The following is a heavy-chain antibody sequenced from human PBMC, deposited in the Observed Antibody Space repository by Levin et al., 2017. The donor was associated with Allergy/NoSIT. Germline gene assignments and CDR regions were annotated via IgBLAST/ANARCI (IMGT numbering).Heavy chain of an antibody. CDR2: ISSSSSYI. D-gene: IGHD3-16*02. CDR3: AREGVYDYIWGSYRPHDAFDI. Sequence: GGSLRLSCAASGFTFSSYSMNWVRQAPGKGLEWVSSISSSSSYIYYADSVKGRFTISRDNAKNSLYLQMNSLRAEDTAVYYCAREGVYDYIWGSYRPHDAFDIWGQGTMVTVSS. J-gene: IGHJ3*02. CDR1: GFTFSSYS. V-gene: IGHV3-21*01.